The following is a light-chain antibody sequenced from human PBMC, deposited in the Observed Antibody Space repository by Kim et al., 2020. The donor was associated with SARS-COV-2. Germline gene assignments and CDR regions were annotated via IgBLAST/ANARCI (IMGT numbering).Light chain of an antibody. V-gene: IGLV2-11*03. J-gene: IGLJ2*01. CDR2: DVN. Sequence: PEQPAPISCNGTGSDVGGYNFVSWYQQYPGKAPKLIICDVNERPSGVPDRFSGSKSGNTASLTISGLQADDEADYYCCSYAGSYTVFGGGTQLTVL. CDR3: CSYAGSYTV. CDR1: GSDVGGYNF.